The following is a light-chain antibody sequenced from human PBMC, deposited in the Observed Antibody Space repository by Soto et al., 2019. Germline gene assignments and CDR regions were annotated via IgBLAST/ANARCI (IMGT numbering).Light chain of an antibody. CDR3: QSDDSSLSGSHVV. CDR2: GNS. CDR1: SSNIGAGYD. J-gene: IGLJ2*01. Sequence: QSVLTQPPSVSGAPGQRVTISCTGSSSNIGAGYDVHWYQQLPGTAPKLLIYGNSNRPSGVPDRFSGSKSGTSASLAITGLQAEDEPDYYCQSDDSSLSGSHVVFGGGTKLTVL. V-gene: IGLV1-40*01.